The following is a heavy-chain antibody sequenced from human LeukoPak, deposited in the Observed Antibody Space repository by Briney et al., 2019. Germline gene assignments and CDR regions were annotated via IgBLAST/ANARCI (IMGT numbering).Heavy chain of an antibody. J-gene: IGHJ3*02. CDR1: GYTFTSYD. CDR3: ARLGYCSSTSCYAFDI. D-gene: IGHD2-2*01. V-gene: IGHV1-8*01. Sequence: ASVKVSCKASGYTFTSYDINWVRQATGQGLEWMGWMNPNSGNTGYAQKLQGRVTMTTDTSTSTAYMELRSLRSDDTAVYYCARLGYCSSTSCYAFDIWGQGTMVTVSS. CDR2: MNPNSGNT.